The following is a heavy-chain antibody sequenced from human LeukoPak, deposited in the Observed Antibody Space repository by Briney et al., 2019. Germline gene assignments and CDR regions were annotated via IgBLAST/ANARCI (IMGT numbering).Heavy chain of an antibody. V-gene: IGHV3-64*01. CDR3: AREKYDFWSGPFDY. D-gene: IGHD3-3*01. CDR2: ISSNGGST. CDR1: GFTFSSYT. J-gene: IGHJ4*02. Sequence: PGRSLRLSCAASGFTFSSYTMHWVRQAPGKGLEYVSAISSNGGSTYYANSVKGRFTISRDNSKNTLYLQMGSLRAEDMAVYYCAREKYDFWSGPFDYWGQGTLVTVSS.